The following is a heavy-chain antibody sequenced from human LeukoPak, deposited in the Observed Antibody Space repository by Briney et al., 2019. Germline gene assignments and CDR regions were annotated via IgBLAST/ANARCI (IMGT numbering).Heavy chain of an antibody. J-gene: IGHJ4*02. CDR1: GFTFSRYI. CDR2: ISGSGGST. D-gene: IGHD6-19*01. V-gene: IGHV3-23*01. CDR3: AKAPGIAVAGYEDY. Sequence: GGSLRLSCAASGFTFSRYIMNWVRQAPGKGLEWVSAISGSGGSTYYADSVKGRFTISRDNSKNTLYLQMNSLRAEDTAVYYCAKAPGIAVAGYEDYWGQGTLVTVSS.